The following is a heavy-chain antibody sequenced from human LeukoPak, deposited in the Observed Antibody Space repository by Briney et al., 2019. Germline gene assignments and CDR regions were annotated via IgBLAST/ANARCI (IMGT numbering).Heavy chain of an antibody. Sequence: GESLKISCKGSGYSFTSYWIGWERQMPGKGLEWMGIIYPGDSDTRYSPSFQGQVTISADKSISTAYLQWSSLKASDTAMYYCARHGSSGWTGSNWFDPWGQGTLVTVSS. CDR2: IYPGDSDT. D-gene: IGHD6-19*01. CDR1: GYSFTSYW. J-gene: IGHJ5*02. CDR3: ARHGSSGWTGSNWFDP. V-gene: IGHV5-51*01.